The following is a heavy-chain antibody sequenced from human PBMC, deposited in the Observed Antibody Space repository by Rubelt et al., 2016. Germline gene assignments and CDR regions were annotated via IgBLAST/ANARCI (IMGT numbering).Heavy chain of an antibody. CDR1: GYTLPSYA. CDR3: ATGYSSGWYVAY. Sequence: QVQLVQSGAEVKKPGASVKVSCKVSGYTLPSYAMHWVRQAPGQRLEGMGWINAGNGNTKYSQKFQGRGTITRDTSASTAYMELGSLRSEDTAIYYCATGYSSGWYVAYWGQGTLVTVSS. CDR2: INAGNGNT. J-gene: IGHJ4*02. V-gene: IGHV1-3*01. D-gene: IGHD6-19*01.